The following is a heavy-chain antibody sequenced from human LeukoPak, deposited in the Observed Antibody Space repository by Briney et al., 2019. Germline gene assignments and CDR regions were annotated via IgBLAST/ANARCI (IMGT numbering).Heavy chain of an antibody. Sequence: SETLSLTCAVSGESFSGYYWSWLRQPPGKGLEWIGEINQSGDTNYNPSFESRVTMSVDASKKQFSLKLKSVTAADGAVYYCARSLSPYYDVTSAYWVWGYWGQGTLVIISS. J-gene: IGHJ4*02. CDR1: GESFSGYY. CDR2: INQSGDT. D-gene: IGHD3-3*01. V-gene: IGHV4-34*01. CDR3: ARSLSPYYDVTSAYWVWGY.